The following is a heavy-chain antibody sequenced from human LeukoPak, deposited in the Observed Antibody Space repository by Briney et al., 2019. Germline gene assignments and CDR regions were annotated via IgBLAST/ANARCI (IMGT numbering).Heavy chain of an antibody. J-gene: IGHJ4*02. CDR2: ISGSGGST. V-gene: IGHV3-23*01. D-gene: IGHD5-12*01. CDR1: GFTFSSYA. Sequence: GGSLRLSCAASGFTFSSYAMSWVRQAPGKGLEWVSAISGSGGSTYYADSVKGRFTISRDNSKNTLYLQMNSLKAEDTAVYYCAKAPFIVATGEEDYWGQGTLVTVSS. CDR3: AKAPFIVATGEEDY.